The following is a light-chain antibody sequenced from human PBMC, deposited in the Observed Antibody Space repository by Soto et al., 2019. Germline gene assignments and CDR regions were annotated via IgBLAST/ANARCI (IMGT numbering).Light chain of an antibody. J-gene: IGLJ1*01. CDR3: ASHAGRDTYV. CDR1: SSDVGGYNF. V-gene: IGLV2-8*01. CDR2: EVT. Sequence: QSVLTQPPSASGSPGQSVTISCTGTSSDVGGYNFVSWFQQYPGKAPKLIIFEVTKRPSEVPDRFSGSKSGNTASLTVSGLRTEDEADYYCASHAGRDTYVFGTGTKVTVL.